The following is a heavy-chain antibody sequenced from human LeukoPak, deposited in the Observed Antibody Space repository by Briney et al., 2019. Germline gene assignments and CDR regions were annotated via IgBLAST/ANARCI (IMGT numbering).Heavy chain of an antibody. CDR2: ITSSSTYM. Sequence: GSLRLSCAASGFTFSTYNMNWVRRTPGKGLEWVSSITSSSTYMFYADSVRGRFTISRDNAENSLYLQVNSLRDEDTAVYYCARGRGGSGREAYNVDYWGQGTLVTVSS. D-gene: IGHD5-24*01. J-gene: IGHJ4*02. CDR1: GFTFSTYN. V-gene: IGHV3-21*01. CDR3: ARGRGGSGREAYNVDY.